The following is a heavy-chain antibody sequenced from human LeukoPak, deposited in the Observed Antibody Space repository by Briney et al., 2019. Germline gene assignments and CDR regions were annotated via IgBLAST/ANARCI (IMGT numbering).Heavy chain of an antibody. V-gene: IGHV3-21*01. J-gene: IGHJ4*02. CDR2: ISSSSSYI. Sequence: GGSLRLSCAASGFTFRSYTMNWVRQAPGKGLEWVSSISSSSSYIYYADSVKGRFTISRDNAKNSLYLQMNSLRAEDTAVYYCARGGTVTTNYFDYWGQGTLVTVSS. D-gene: IGHD4-11*01. CDR1: GFTFRSYT. CDR3: ARGGTVTTNYFDY.